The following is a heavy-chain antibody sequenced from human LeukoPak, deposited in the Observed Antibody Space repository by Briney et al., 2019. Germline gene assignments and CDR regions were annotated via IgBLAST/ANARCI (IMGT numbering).Heavy chain of an antibody. V-gene: IGHV4-39*07. J-gene: IGHJ6*02. D-gene: IGHD2-2*01. CDR1: GGSISGSSYL. Sequence: SETLSLTCTVSGGSISGSSYLWGWIRQPPGKGLEWIGSIYYSGSTYYNPSLKSRVTISVDTSKNQFSLKLSSVTAADTAVYYCARDRDCSSTSCWTDLGGYYYYYGMDVWGQGTTVTVSS. CDR3: ARDRDCSSTSCWTDLGGYYYYYGMDV. CDR2: IYYSGST.